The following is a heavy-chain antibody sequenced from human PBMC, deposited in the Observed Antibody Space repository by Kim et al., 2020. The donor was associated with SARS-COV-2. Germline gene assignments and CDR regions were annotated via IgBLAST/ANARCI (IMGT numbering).Heavy chain of an antibody. Sequence: GGSLRLSCLVSGFTFSNAWMSWVRQASGKGLEWVGRIKSRSHATDYAAPVKGRFTISRDDSRNTVYLQMDSLKIEDTAVYYCTAMTLVTPDALTRVGYWGQGILVAVSS. CDR2: IKSRSHAT. D-gene: IGHD1-26*01. J-gene: IGHJ4*01. CDR1: GFTFSNAW. V-gene: IGHV3-15*01. CDR3: TAMTLVTPDALTRVGY.